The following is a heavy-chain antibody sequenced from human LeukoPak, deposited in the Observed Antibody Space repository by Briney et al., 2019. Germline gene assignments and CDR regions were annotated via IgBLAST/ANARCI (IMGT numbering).Heavy chain of an antibody. CDR1: GGSISSGGYS. CDR2: IYHSGST. D-gene: IGHD6-6*01. CDR3: ARGSRIAARPHY. Sequence: SPSETLSLTCAVSGGSISSGGYSWSWIRQPPGKGLEWIGYIYHSGSTNYNPSLKSRVTISVDTSKNQFSLKLSSVTAADTAVYYCARGSRIAARPHYWGQGTLVTVSS. J-gene: IGHJ4*02. V-gene: IGHV4-30-2*01.